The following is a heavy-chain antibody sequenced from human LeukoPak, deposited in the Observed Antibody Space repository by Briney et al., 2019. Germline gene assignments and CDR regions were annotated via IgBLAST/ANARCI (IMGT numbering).Heavy chain of an antibody. J-gene: IGHJ6*03. CDR3: ARDPYSGNYGNYYYYYMDV. CDR1: GFTFSSYE. Sequence: GGSLRLSCAASGFTFSSYEMNWVRQAPGKGLEWVSYISSSGSTIYYADSVEGRLTISRDNSKNTLYLQMNSLGPEDTAVYYCARDPYSGNYGNYYYYYMDVWGKGTTVTISS. CDR2: ISSSGSTI. V-gene: IGHV3-48*03. D-gene: IGHD1-26*01.